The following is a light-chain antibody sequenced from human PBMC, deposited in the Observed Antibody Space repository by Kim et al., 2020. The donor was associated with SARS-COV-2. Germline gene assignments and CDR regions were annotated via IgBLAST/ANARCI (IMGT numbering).Light chain of an antibody. CDR3: SSYTSSSPLYV. CDR1: SSDVGGYNY. V-gene: IGLV2-14*01. J-gene: IGLJ1*01. CDR2: VVS. Sequence: QSALTQPASVSGSPGQSITISCTGTSSDVGGYNYVSWYQQHPGKAPKLMIYVVSKRPSGVSNRFSGSKSGNTASLTISGLQAEDEADYYCSSYTSSSPLYVFGTGTKVTVL.